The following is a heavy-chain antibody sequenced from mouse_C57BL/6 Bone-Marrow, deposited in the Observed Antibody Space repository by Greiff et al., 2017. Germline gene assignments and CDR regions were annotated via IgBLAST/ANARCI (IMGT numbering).Heavy chain of an antibody. J-gene: IGHJ3*01. D-gene: IGHD1-1*01. CDR1: GYSITSGYY. V-gene: IGHV3-6*01. CDR3: ARRGYGSPFAY. Sequence: EVQVVESGPGLVKPSQSLSLTCSVTGYSITSGYYWNWIRQFPGNKLEWMGYISYDGSNNYNPSLKNRISITLDTSKNQFFLKLNSVTTEDTATYYCARRGYGSPFAYWGQGTLVTVSA. CDR2: ISYDGSN.